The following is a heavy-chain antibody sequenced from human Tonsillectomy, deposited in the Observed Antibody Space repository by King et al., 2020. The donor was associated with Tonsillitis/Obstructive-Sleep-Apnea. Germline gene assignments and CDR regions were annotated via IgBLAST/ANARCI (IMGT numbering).Heavy chain of an antibody. CDR1: GFTFSSYA. V-gene: IGHV3-23*04. CDR3: AEDPPLTSGSYSGRAFDI. D-gene: IGHD1-26*01. Sequence: VQLVESGGGLVQPGGSLRLSCAASGFTFSSYAMSWVRQAPGKGLEWVSAISGSGGSTYYADSVKGRFTISRDNSKNTLYLQMNSLRAEDTAVYYCAEDPPLTSGSYSGRAFDIWGQGPRVTVS. CDR2: ISGSGGST. J-gene: IGHJ3*02.